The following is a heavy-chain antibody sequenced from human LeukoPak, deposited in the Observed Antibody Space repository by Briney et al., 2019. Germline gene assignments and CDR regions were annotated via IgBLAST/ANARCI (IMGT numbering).Heavy chain of an antibody. Sequence: QSGGSLRLSCAASGFTLSSYAMSWVRQAPGKGLEWVSAIRGSGGSTYYADSVKGRFTISRDNSKNTLYLQMNSLRAEDTAVYYCAKDLTTVVTPFAFDIWGEGTMVTVSS. J-gene: IGHJ3*02. CDR1: GFTLSSYA. CDR2: IRGSGGST. D-gene: IGHD4-23*01. V-gene: IGHV3-23*01. CDR3: AKDLTTVVTPFAFDI.